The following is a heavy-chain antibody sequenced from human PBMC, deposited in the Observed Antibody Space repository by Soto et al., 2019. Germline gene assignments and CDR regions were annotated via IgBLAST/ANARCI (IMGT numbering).Heavy chain of an antibody. Sequence: FSVNVSCQASVGTFSSYTGSRVRHAPGQGLEWMGRIIPILGIANYAQKFQGRVTITADKSTSTAYMELSSLRSEDTAVYYCARDLHDYGGNPHFDYWGQGTLVTVSS. CDR1: VGTFSSYT. J-gene: IGHJ4*02. CDR3: ARDLHDYGGNPHFDY. D-gene: IGHD4-17*01. CDR2: IIPILGIA. V-gene: IGHV1-69*04.